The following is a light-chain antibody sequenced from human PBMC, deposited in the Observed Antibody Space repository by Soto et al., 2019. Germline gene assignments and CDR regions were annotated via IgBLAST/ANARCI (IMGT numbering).Light chain of an antibody. CDR3: QQYGRSGT. CDR2: EVS. V-gene: IGKV2D-29*01. CDR1: QDLLHSDGRTY. Sequence: DVVLTQTPLTLSVTPGQPASISCKSSQDLLHSDGRTYLYWYLQKPGQPPQLLIYEVSNRFSGVPERFSGSGSGTDFTLTISRVEAEDVGVYYCQQYGRSGTFGQGTKVEIK. J-gene: IGKJ1*01.